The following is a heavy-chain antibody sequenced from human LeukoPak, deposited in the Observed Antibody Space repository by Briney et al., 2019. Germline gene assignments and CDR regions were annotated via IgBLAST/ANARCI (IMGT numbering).Heavy chain of an antibody. J-gene: IGHJ4*02. Sequence: GGSLRLSCAASGFTFSSHAIHWVRQAPGKGLEWVGFIRSKAYGGTTEYAASVKGRFTISRDDSKSIAYLQMNSLKTEDTAVYYCTRDQTPYYWGQGTLVTVSS. V-gene: IGHV3-49*04. CDR3: TRDQTPYY. CDR1: GFTFSSHA. CDR2: IRSKAYGGTT.